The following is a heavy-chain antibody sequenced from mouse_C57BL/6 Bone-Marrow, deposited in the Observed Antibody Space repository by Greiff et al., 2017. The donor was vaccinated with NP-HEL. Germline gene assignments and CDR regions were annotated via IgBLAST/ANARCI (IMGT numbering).Heavy chain of an antibody. Sequence: QVQLQQPGAELVKPGASVKLSCKASGYTFTSYWMHWVKQRPGQGLEWIGMIHPNSGSTNYNEKFKSKATLTVDKSSSTAYMQLSSLTSEDSAVYYCARLLTTDLYAMDYWGLGTSVTVSS. V-gene: IGHV1-64*01. CDR2: IHPNSGST. CDR3: ARLLTTDLYAMDY. CDR1: GYTFTSYW. D-gene: IGHD1-1*01. J-gene: IGHJ4*01.